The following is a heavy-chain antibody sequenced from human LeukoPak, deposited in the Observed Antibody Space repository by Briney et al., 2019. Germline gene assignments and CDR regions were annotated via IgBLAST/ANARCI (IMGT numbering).Heavy chain of an antibody. J-gene: IGHJ6*04. V-gene: IGHV4-34*01. CDR2: INHSGST. Sequence: SETLSLTCAVYGGSFSGYYWSWIRQPPGKGLEWIGEINHSGSTNYNPSLRSRVTISVDTSKNQFSLKLSSVTAADTAVYYCARSGYCSGGSCYPPGYYYYGMDVWGKGTTVTVSS. CDR3: ARSGYCSGGSCYPPGYYYYGMDV. CDR1: GGSFSGYY. D-gene: IGHD2-15*01.